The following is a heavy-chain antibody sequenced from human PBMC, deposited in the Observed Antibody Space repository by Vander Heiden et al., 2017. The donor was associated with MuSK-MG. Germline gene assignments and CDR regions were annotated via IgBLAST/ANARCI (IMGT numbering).Heavy chain of an antibody. Sequence: EVQLVESGGGLVKPGGPLRLFCAASGCTFSNDWRSWVGQGPGKGVEGVGRIKSKTEGGTTDYAAPVKGRFTISRDDSKNTLYLQMNSLKTEDTAVYYCTTGVGDEFWSGSNFDYWGQGTLVTVSS. CDR1: GCTFSNDW. D-gene: IGHD3-3*01. J-gene: IGHJ4*02. CDR2: IKSKTEGGTT. CDR3: TTGVGDEFWSGSNFDY. V-gene: IGHV3-15*01.